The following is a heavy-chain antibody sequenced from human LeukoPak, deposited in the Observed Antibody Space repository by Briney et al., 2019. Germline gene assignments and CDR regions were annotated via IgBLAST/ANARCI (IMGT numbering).Heavy chain of an antibody. D-gene: IGHD3-22*01. V-gene: IGHV1-69*04. CDR2: IIPILGIA. J-gene: IGHJ6*02. CDR1: GGTFSSYA. Sequence: WASVKVSCKASGGTFSSYAISWVRQAPGQGLEWMGRIIPILGIANYAQKFQGRVTITADKSTSTAYMELSSLRSEDTAVYYCARDRDYYYDSSGYYVWGQGTTVTVSS. CDR3: ARDRDYYYDSSGYYV.